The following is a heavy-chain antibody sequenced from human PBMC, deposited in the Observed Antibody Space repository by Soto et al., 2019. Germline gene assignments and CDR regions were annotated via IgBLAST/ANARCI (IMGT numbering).Heavy chain of an antibody. J-gene: IGHJ5*02. CDR1: GDSVSSYSAA. CDR3: VRDRYSSSGWFDP. Sequence: QTLSLTCAISGDSVSSYSAAWNWIRHSPSGGLEWLGRTYYRSRFFSDYAESVKSRIIINPDTSKNQFSLQLKSVTPEDTAVYYCVRDRYSSSGWFDPWGQGTPVTVSS. D-gene: IGHD3-10*01. V-gene: IGHV6-1*01. CDR2: TYYRSRFFS.